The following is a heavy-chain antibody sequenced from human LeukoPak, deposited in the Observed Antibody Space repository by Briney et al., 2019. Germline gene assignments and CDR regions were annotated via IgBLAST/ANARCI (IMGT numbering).Heavy chain of an antibody. CDR3: ARNYYDSSDYEYYFDH. CDR1: GGSISSYY. V-gene: IGHV4-59*01. D-gene: IGHD3-22*01. Sequence: PSETLSLTCTASGGSISSYYWSWIRQPPGKGLEWLGYIYYSGSTNYNPSLKSRVTISTSKNQFSLKLSSVTAADTAVYYCARNYYDSSDYEYYFDHWGQGTLVTVSS. J-gene: IGHJ4*02. CDR2: IYYSGST.